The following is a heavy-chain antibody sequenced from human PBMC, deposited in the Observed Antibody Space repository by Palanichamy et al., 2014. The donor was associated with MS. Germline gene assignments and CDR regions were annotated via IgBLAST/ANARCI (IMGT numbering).Heavy chain of an antibody. CDR2: INEAGSDK. J-gene: IGHJ4*02. V-gene: IGHV3-7*01. CDR3: ARDVGSIAVV. CDR1: GFTFSSYW. Sequence: EVQLVESGGGLVQPGGSLRLSCTASGFTFSSYWMSWVRQAPGKGLEWVATINEAGSDKYYVDSVKGRFTVSRDNAKNSLYLQMNSLRVEDTAVYYCARDVGSIAVVWGQGTLVIVSS. D-gene: IGHD6-19*01.